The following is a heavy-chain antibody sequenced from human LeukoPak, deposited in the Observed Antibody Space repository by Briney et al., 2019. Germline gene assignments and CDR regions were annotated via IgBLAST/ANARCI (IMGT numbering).Heavy chain of an antibody. D-gene: IGHD3-10*01. CDR3: VRGSSGTVVRGVSWAWFDP. V-gene: IGHV3-7*05. CDR2: INKDGSEK. J-gene: IGHJ5*02. Sequence: GGSLRLSCAASGFTFSDAWMSWVRQAPGKGLEWVANINKDGSEKYFVDSVKGRFTISRDNAENSLHLQMNSLRAEDTAVYYCVRGSSGTVVRGVSWAWFDPWGQGTLVSISS. CDR1: GFTFSDAW.